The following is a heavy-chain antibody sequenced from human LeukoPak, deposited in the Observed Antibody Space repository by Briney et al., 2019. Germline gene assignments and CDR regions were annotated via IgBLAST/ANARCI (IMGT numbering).Heavy chain of an antibody. D-gene: IGHD2-15*01. CDR1: GDSVSSNSAA. Sequence: SQTLSLTCAISGDSVSSNSAAWNWIRQSPSRGLEWLGRTYYRSKWYNDYAVSVKSRITINPDTSENQFSLQLNSVTPEDTAVYYCARDSYCSGGSCYLGRGDDNWFDPWGQGTLVTVSS. J-gene: IGHJ5*02. CDR2: TYYRSKWYN. CDR3: ARDSYCSGGSCYLGRGDDNWFDP. V-gene: IGHV6-1*01.